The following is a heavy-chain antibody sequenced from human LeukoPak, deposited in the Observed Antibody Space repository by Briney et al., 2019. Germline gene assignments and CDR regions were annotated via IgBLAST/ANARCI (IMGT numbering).Heavy chain of an antibody. J-gene: IGHJ4*02. CDR1: GGSISSYY. CDR2: IYYSGST. D-gene: IGHD6-13*01. Sequence: SETLSLTCTVSGGSISSYYWSWIRQPPGKGLEWIGYIYYSGSTNYNPSLKSRVTISVDTSKNQFSLKLSSVTAADTAVYYCARFVSGYSSSWGFDYWGQGTLVTVSS. V-gene: IGHV4-59*08. CDR3: ARFVSGYSSSWGFDY.